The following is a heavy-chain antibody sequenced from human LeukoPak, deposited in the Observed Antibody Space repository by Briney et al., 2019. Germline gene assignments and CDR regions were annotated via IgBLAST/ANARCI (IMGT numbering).Heavy chain of an antibody. D-gene: IGHD3-16*01. J-gene: IGHJ4*02. CDR2: ISPNGVIT. CDR1: GFTFSSHG. V-gene: IGHV3-21*01. CDR3: ASQAYGLFHY. Sequence: GGSLRLSCAASGFTFSSHGMNWVRQAPGKGLEWVSGISPNGVITYYADSVKGRFTISRDNAKNSLYLQMNSLRAEDTAVYYCASQAYGLFHYWGQGTLVTVSS.